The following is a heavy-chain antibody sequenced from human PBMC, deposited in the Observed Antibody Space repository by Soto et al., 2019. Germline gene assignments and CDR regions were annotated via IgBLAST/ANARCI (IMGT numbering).Heavy chain of an antibody. CDR1: GFSLSTSGVG. CDR2: IYWDDDK. J-gene: IGHJ1*01. CDR3: AHMETVATILYFPH. Sequence: QITLKESGPTLVKPTQTLTLTCTFSGFSLSTSGVGVGWIRQPPGKALEWLALIYWDDDKRYSPSLKSRLTITKDTSKHPVVLTMTTMDPVDTATYYCAHMETVATILYFPHWGQGTLVTVSS. D-gene: IGHD5-12*01. V-gene: IGHV2-5*02.